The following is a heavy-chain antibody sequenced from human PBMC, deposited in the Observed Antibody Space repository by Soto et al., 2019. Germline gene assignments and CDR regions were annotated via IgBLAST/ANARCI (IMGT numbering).Heavy chain of an antibody. Sequence: QLQLQESGPGLVKPSETLSLTCTVSGGSISSSFYYWGWIRQPPGKGLEWIGSVYYSGSTYYNPSLKSRVTMSVDTSKNQVSLKLSSVTAEDTAVYYCARNWNYYYYMDVWGKGTTVTVSS. D-gene: IGHD1-1*01. CDR3: ARNWNYYYYMDV. CDR2: VYYSGST. V-gene: IGHV4-39*01. J-gene: IGHJ6*03. CDR1: GGSISSSFYY.